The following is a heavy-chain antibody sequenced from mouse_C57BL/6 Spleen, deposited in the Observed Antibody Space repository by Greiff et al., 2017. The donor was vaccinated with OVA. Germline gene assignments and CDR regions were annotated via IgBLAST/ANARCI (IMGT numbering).Heavy chain of an antibody. CDR2: IDPENGDT. CDR1: GFNIKDDY. D-gene: IGHD1-1*01. CDR3: TICYYGSSTMDY. Sequence: EVQLKQSGAELVRPGASVKLSCTASGFNIKDDYMHWVKQRPEQGLEWIGWIDPENGDTEYASKFQGKATITADTSSNTAYLQLSSLTSEDTAVYYCTICYYGSSTMDYWGQGTSVTVSS. V-gene: IGHV14-4*01. J-gene: IGHJ4*01.